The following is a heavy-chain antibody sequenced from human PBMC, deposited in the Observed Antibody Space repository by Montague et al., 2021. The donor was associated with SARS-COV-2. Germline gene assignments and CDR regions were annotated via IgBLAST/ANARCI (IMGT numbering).Heavy chain of an antibody. J-gene: IGHJ4*02. D-gene: IGHD3-22*01. CDR1: GGSFSDSH. CDR2: INQSGST. V-gene: IGHV4-34*01. Sequence: SETLSLTCAVYGGSFSDSHWSWLRQPPGKGLEWIGVINQSGSTKYNPSLKGRVTISVDTSKNQFSLKLSSLTAADTAEYYCARGQSGITMIVVAILGVEFYFDNWGQGTLVTVSS. CDR3: ARGQSGITMIVVAILGVEFYFDN.